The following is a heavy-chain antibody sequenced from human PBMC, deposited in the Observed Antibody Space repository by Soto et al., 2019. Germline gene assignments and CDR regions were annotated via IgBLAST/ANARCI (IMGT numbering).Heavy chain of an antibody. CDR2: IHHIGYT. J-gene: IGHJ4*02. CDR3: TKNSAYALDY. V-gene: IGHV4-4*02. CDR1: GASVSNDNW. D-gene: IGHD2-8*01. Sequence: SETLSLTCDVSGASVSNDNWWSWVRQPPGEGLEWIGEIHHIGYTTHNPSLKSRVSMSVDRSKNQFFLSLSSVTAADTAVYYCTKNSAYALDYWGQGILVTVSS.